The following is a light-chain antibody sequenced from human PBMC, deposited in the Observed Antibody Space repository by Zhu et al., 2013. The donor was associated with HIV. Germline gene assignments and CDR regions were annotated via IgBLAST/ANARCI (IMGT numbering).Light chain of an antibody. CDR3: LQQFNYPWT. Sequence: IQMTQSPSSLSASVGDRVTITCRASQDIRNHLGWYQQKPGKAPRLLIYAASSLQSGVPSRFSGSGSGTDFTLTISSLQPADFATYYCLQQFNYPWTFGQGTKVEIK. J-gene: IGKJ1*01. CDR1: QDIRNH. V-gene: IGKV1-6*01. CDR2: AAS.